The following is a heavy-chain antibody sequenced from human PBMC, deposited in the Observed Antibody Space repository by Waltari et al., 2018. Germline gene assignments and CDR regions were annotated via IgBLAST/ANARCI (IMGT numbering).Heavy chain of an antibody. V-gene: IGHV4-38-2*01. CDR1: GYSISSGYY. CDR2: IYHSGST. J-gene: IGHJ4*02. D-gene: IGHD6-13*01. CDR3: ASYSSSWLDY. Sequence: QVQLQESGPGLVKPSETLSLTCAVSGYSISSGYYWGWIRQPPGKGLEWIGSIYHSGSTYYNPSLKSRVTRSLDTSKNQFSLKLSSVTAADTAVYYCASYSSSWLDYWGQGTLVTVSS.